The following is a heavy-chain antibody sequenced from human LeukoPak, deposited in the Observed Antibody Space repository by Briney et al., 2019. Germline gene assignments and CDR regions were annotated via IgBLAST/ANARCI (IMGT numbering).Heavy chain of an antibody. V-gene: IGHV4-34*01. D-gene: IGHD6-25*01. CDR3: ARDKDDSSVPLDP. CDR1: GGSFSGYY. J-gene: IGHJ5*02. CDR2: INHSGST. Sequence: SETLSLTCAVYGGSFSGYYWSWIRQPPGKGLEWIGEINHSGSTNYNPSLKSRVTISVDTSKNQFSLKLSSVTAADTAVYYCARDKDDSSVPLDPWGQGTLVTVSS.